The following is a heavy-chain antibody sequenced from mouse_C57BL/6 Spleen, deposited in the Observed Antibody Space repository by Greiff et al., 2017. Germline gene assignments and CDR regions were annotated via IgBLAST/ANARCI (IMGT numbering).Heavy chain of an antibody. CDR3: ARGCHDYGSSPAWFAY. Sequence: EVKLVESGPGLVKPSQSLSLTCSVTGYSITSGYYWNWIRQFPGNKLEWMGYISYDGSNNYNPSLKNRISITRDTSKNQFFLRLNSVTTEDTATYYCARGCHDYGSSPAWFAYWGQGTLVTVSA. V-gene: IGHV3-6*01. J-gene: IGHJ3*01. CDR2: ISYDGSN. CDR1: GYSITSGYY. D-gene: IGHD1-1*01.